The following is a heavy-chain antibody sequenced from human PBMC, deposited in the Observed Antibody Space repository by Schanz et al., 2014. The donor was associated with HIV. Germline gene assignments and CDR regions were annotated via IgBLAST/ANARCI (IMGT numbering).Heavy chain of an antibody. D-gene: IGHD3-22*01. CDR3: AKGGSSGHNYYMVDY. CDR1: GFTFRNCA. J-gene: IGHJ4*02. CDR2: LSGTGGST. V-gene: IGHV3-23*01. Sequence: EAQLLESGGGLEQPGGSLRLSCEASGFTFRNCAMSWVRQAPGKGLEWVSSLSGTGGSTFYADSVKGRFTISRDNSKNTLYLQMNRLRVEDTAVYYCAKGGSSGHNYYMVDYWGQGTLVTVSS.